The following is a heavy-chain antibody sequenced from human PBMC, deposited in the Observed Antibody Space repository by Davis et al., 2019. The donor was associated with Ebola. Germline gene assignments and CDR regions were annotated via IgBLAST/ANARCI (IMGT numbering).Heavy chain of an antibody. CDR1: GGSFSGYY. J-gene: IGHJ4*02. V-gene: IGHV4-34*01. D-gene: IGHD2-8*02. Sequence: SETLSLTCAVYGGSFSGYYWSWIRQPPGKGLEWIGEINHSGSTNYNPSLKSRVTISVDTSKNQFSLKLSSVTAADTAVYYCARVRGGVYFDYWGQGNLVTVSS. CDR3: ARVRGGVYFDY. CDR2: INHSGST.